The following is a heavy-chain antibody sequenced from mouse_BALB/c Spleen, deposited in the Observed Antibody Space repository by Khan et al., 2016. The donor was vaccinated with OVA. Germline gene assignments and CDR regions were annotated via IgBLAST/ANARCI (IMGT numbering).Heavy chain of an antibody. D-gene: IGHD2-1*01. Sequence: QVQLQQSGAELAKPGAPVKMSCKASGYTFTSYWMHWVKQRPGQGLEWIGYINPSTCYTEYNQKFKDKATFTADKSSSTAHMQLRSLSSEASAVSYSARYYGSYYYAKDYWGQGTSVTVAS. CDR3: ARYYGSYYYAKDY. CDR1: GYTFTSYW. CDR2: INPSTCYT. J-gene: IGHJ4*01. V-gene: IGHV1-7*01.